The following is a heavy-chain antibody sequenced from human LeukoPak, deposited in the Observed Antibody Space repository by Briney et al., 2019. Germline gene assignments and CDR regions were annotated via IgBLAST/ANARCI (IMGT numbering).Heavy chain of an antibody. J-gene: IGHJ6*02. D-gene: IGHD1-26*01. CDR3: ARGRSNYYGMDV. Sequence: SETLSLTCSVSDGSINSYYWNWIRRPPGKGLEWIGYIYYNGNTNYSPSLKSRVTMSVDTSKSLFSLKVSSVTAADTAVYYCARGRSNYYGMDVWGQGTTVTVSS. V-gene: IGHV4-59*01. CDR1: DGSINSYY. CDR2: IYYNGNT.